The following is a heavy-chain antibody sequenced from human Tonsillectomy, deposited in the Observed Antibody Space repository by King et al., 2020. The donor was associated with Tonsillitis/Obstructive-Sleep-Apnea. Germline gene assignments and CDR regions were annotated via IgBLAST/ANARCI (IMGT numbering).Heavy chain of an antibody. J-gene: IGHJ6*03. Sequence: VQLVESGGGVVQPGRSLRLSCAASGFTFSNYGMHWVRQAPGKGLEWMAFISYDGSNRYYADSVKGRFTISTDNYKNTLYLQMNSLRVEDTAVYYCAKVQYYYDSGGFADYMDVWGRGTAVTVSS. CDR1: GFTFSNYG. V-gene: IGHV3-30*18. CDR2: ISYDGSNR. D-gene: IGHD3-22*01. CDR3: AKVQYYYDSGGFADYMDV.